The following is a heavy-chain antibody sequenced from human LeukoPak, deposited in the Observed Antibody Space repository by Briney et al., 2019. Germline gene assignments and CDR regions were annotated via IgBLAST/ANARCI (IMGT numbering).Heavy chain of an antibody. D-gene: IGHD6-13*01. Sequence: AISGSGGSTYYADSVKGRFTISRDNSKNTLYLQMNSLRAEDTAVYYCAKDLRYEYSSSWYNTDWGQGTLVTVSS. V-gene: IGHV3-23*01. CDR3: AKDLRYEYSSSWYNTD. J-gene: IGHJ4*02. CDR2: ISGSGGST.